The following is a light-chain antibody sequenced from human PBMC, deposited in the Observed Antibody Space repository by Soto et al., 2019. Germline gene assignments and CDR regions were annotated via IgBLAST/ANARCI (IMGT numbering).Light chain of an antibody. CDR3: QQYNKWTRT. CDR1: QSVSSY. CDR2: DAS. J-gene: IGKJ1*01. V-gene: IGKV3D-15*01. Sequence: EIELTQSPCTLSLSPGERATLSCRASQSVSSYLAWYRQKPGQAPRLLIYDASNRATGIPARISGSGSGTEFTLTISSLQSEDCAVYYCQQYNKWTRTFGQGTKVDIK.